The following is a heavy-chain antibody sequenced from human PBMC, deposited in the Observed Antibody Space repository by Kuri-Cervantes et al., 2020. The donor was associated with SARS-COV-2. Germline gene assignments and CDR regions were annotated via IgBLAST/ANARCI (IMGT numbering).Heavy chain of an antibody. V-gene: IGHV3-23*01. CDR1: GFAFSSYA. Sequence: GESLKISCAASGFAFSSYAMSWVRQAPGKGLEWVSAISGSGGSTYYADSVKGRFTISRDNSKNTLYLQMNSLRAEDTAVYYCAKAVINGGQWLIGGFDYWGQGTLVTVSS. CDR2: ISGSGGST. CDR3: AKAVINGGQWLIGGFDY. D-gene: IGHD6-19*01. J-gene: IGHJ4*02.